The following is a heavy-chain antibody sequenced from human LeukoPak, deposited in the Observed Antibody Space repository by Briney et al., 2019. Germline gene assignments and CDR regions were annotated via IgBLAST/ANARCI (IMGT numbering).Heavy chain of an antibody. Sequence: GGSLRLSCAASGFTFSSYSMNWVRQAPGKGLEWVSYISSSGSTIYYADSVKGRFTISRDNAKNSLYLQMNSLRAEDTAVYYCARDLSSGYPLDYWGQGTLVTVSS. CDR2: ISSSGSTI. D-gene: IGHD3-22*01. V-gene: IGHV3-48*04. CDR3: ARDLSSGYPLDY. J-gene: IGHJ4*02. CDR1: GFTFSSYS.